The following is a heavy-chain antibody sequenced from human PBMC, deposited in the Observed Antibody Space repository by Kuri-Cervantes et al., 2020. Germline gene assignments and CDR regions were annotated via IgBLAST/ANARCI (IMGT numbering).Heavy chain of an antibody. J-gene: IGHJ2*01. V-gene: IGHV3-33*01. CDR1: GFTFSSYG. D-gene: IGHD2-15*01. CDR2: IWYDGSNK. Sequence: LSLTCAASGFTFSSYGMHWVRQAPGKGLEWVAVIWYDGSNKYYADSVKGRFTISRDNSKNTLYLQMNSLRAEDTAVYYCARSYCSGGSCPGYFDLWGRGTLVTVSS. CDR3: ARSYCSGGSCPGYFDL.